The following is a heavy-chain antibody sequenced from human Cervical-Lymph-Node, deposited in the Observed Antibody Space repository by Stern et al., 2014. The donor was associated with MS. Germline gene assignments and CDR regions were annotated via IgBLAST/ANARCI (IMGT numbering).Heavy chain of an antibody. Sequence: VQSGAEVKKPGASVKVSCKASGYDFTHYDISWVRQASGQGLEWMGRMNPNNGNTDYAQKFQGRVTMTRNTSISTAYMDLSSLRSDDTAVYYCARASDGYWGQGTLVTVSS. CDR1: GYDFTHYD. D-gene: IGHD5-24*01. V-gene: IGHV1-8*01. CDR2: MNPNNGNT. CDR3: ARASDGY. J-gene: IGHJ4*02.